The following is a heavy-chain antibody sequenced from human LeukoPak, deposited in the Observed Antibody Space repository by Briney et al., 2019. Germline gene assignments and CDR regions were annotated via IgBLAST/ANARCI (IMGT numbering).Heavy chain of an antibody. V-gene: IGHV3-48*02. Sequence: GGSLRLSCAASGFIFGSYSMIWVRQAPGKGLEWVSYISTSSSTIYYADSVKGRFTISRDNAKNSLFPQVNSLRDEDTAVYYCARGRGYYGSGNYYVDYWGQGTLVTVSS. CDR2: ISTSSSTI. J-gene: IGHJ4*02. D-gene: IGHD3-10*01. CDR3: ARGRGYYGSGNYYVDY. CDR1: GFIFGSYS.